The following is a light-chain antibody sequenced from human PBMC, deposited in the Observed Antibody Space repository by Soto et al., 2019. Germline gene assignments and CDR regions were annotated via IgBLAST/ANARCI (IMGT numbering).Light chain of an antibody. J-gene: IGKJ5*01. V-gene: IGKV1-33*01. CDR3: QQYANLSIT. CDR1: QDISNY. CDR2: DAS. Sequence: DIEMTQSPSSLSASVGDRVTITCQASQDISNYLYWYQQKPGKARKLLIYDASNLETGVPSRFSGRGSGTDFTFTISSLHPEDIATYYCQQYANLSITLGQGPRLQI.